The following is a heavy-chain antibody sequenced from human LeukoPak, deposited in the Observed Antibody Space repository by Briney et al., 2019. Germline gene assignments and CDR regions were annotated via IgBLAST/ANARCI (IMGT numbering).Heavy chain of an antibody. D-gene: IGHD6-13*01. CDR3: ARLSSSSNDAFDI. Sequence: SETLSLTCTVSGGSISSSSYYWGWIRQPPGKGLEWIGSIYYSGSTYYNPSLKSRVTISVDTSKSQFSLKLSSVTAADTAVYYCARLSSSSNDAFDIWGQGTMVTVSS. V-gene: IGHV4-39*01. J-gene: IGHJ3*02. CDR2: IYYSGST. CDR1: GGSISSSSYY.